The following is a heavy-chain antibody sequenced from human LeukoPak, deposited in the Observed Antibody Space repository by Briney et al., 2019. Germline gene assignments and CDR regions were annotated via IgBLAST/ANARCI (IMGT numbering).Heavy chain of an antibody. CDR2: ISWNSGSI. CDR1: GFTFDDYA. Sequence: GRSLRLSCAASGFTFDDYAMHWVRQAPGKGLEWVSGISWNSGSIGYADSVKGRFTISRDNAKNSLYLQMNSLRAEDTALYCCAKDMAAYYYSSGNIDYWGQGTLVTVSS. V-gene: IGHV3-9*01. CDR3: AKDMAAYYYSSGNIDY. D-gene: IGHD3-10*01. J-gene: IGHJ4*02.